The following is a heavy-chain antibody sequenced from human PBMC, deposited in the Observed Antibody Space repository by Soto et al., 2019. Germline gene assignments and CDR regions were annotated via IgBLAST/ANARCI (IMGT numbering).Heavy chain of an antibody. J-gene: IGHJ3*02. D-gene: IGHD3-22*01. CDR2: INPNSGGT. CDR3: ARDLSYYYDSSGYYYVEAFDI. CDR1: GYTFTGYY. V-gene: IGHV1-2*04. Sequence: QVQLVQSGAEVKKPGASVKVSCKASGYTFTGYYMHWVRQAPGQGLEWMGWINPNSGGTNYAQKFQGWVTMTRDTSISTAYMELSRLRSDDTAVYYCARDLSYYYDSSGYYYVEAFDIWGQGTMVTVSS.